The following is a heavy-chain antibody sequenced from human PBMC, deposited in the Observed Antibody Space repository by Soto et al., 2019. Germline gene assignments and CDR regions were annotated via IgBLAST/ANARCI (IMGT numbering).Heavy chain of an antibody. D-gene: IGHD4-4*01. V-gene: IGHV1-46*01. CDR3: AREASNSMAMHNWFAP. Sequence: GASVKVSCKASGYTFTSYYMHWVRQAPGQGLEWMGIINPSGGSTSYAQKFQGRVTMTRDTSTSTVYMELSSLRSEDTAVYYCAREASNSMAMHNWFAPWGQGTLVTVSS. CDR2: INPSGGST. CDR1: GYTFTSYY. J-gene: IGHJ5*02.